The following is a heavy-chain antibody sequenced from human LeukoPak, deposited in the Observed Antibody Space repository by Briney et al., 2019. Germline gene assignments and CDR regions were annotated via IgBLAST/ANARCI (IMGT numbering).Heavy chain of an antibody. CDR1: GFTFDDYG. CDR2: INWNGGST. Sequence: PGGSLRLSCAASGFTFDDYGMSWVRQAPGKGLEWVSGINWNGGSTGYADSVKGRFTISRDNAKTYLYLQMNSLRAEDTALYYCARVGTGYCSGGSCHLFDYWGQGTLVTVSS. D-gene: IGHD2-15*01. V-gene: IGHV3-20*04. J-gene: IGHJ4*02. CDR3: ARVGTGYCSGGSCHLFDY.